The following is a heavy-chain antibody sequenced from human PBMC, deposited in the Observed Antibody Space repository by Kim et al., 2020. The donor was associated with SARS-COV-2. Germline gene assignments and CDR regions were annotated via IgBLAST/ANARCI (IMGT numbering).Heavy chain of an antibody. J-gene: IGHJ3*02. V-gene: IGHV4-59*13. D-gene: IGHD2-2*01. CDR1: GGSISSYY. Sequence: SETLSLTCTVSGGSISSYYWSWIRQPPGKGLEWIGYIYDSGSTNYTPSLKSRVTISVDTSKNQFSLKLSSVTAADTAVYYCARGDEGGYWSSTSFYAVIDAFDTWGHGTLVTVSS. CDR2: IYDSGST. CDR3: ARGDEGGYWSSTSFYAVIDAFDT.